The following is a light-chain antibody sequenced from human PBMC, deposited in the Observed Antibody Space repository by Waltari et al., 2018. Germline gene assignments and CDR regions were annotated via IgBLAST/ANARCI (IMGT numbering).Light chain of an antibody. J-gene: IGKJ1*01. CDR3: QQYNSYSPVT. Sequence: DNQMTQSPSTLSASVGDRVTITCRASQSISSWLAWYQQKPGKAPKPLIYKASSLESGVPSRFSGSGSGTEFTLTISSLQPDDFATYYCQQYNSYSPVTFGQGTKVEIK. CDR2: KAS. CDR1: QSISSW. V-gene: IGKV1-5*03.